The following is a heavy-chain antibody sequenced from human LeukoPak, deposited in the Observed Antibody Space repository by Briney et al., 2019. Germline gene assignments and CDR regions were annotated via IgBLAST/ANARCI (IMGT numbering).Heavy chain of an antibody. V-gene: IGHV1-69*05. CDR3: ARDGGIAVAGEILVY. D-gene: IGHD6-19*01. Sequence: SVKVSCKASGGTFSSYAISWVRQAPGQGLEWMGRIIPIFGTANYEQKFQGRVTITTDESTSTAYMELSSLRSEDTAVYYCARDGGIAVAGEILVYWGQGTLVTVSS. J-gene: IGHJ4*02. CDR1: GGTFSSYA. CDR2: IIPIFGTA.